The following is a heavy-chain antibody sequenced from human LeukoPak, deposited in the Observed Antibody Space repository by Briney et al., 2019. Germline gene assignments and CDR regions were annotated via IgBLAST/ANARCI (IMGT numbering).Heavy chain of an antibody. Sequence: GGSLRLSCAASGFTFSSYAMSWVRQAPGKGLEWVSAISGSGGSTYYADSVKGRFTISRDNSKNTLYLQMNSLRAEDTAVYYCAKDRFRYYGSGSYADYCGQGTLVTVSS. CDR2: ISGSGGST. CDR1: GFTFSSYA. D-gene: IGHD3-10*01. CDR3: AKDRFRYYGSGSYADY. V-gene: IGHV3-23*01. J-gene: IGHJ4*02.